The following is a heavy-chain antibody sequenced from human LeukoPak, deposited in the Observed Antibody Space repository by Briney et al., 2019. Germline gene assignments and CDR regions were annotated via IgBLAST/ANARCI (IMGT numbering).Heavy chain of an antibody. V-gene: IGHV3-23*01. J-gene: IGHJ3*02. CDR2: ISGSGGST. CDR1: GFTFSSYA. CDR3: AKDPREGTWISWAFDI. D-gene: IGHD5-12*01. Sequence: GGSLRLSCAASGFTFSSYAMSWVRQAPGKGLEWVSAISGSGGSTYYADSVKGRFTISRDNSKNTLYLQMNSLRAEDTAVYYCAKDPREGTWISWAFDIWGQGTMVTVSS.